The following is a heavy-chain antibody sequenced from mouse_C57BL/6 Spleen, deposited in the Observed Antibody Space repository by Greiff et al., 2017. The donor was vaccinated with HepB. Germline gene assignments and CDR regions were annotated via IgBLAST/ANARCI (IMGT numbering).Heavy chain of an antibody. V-gene: IGHV1-55*01. J-gene: IGHJ1*03. CDR2: IYPGSGST. Sequence: VQLQQPGAELVKPGASVKMSCKASGYTFTSYWITWVKQRPGQGLEWIGDIYPGSGSTNYNEKFKSKATLTVDTSSSTAYMQLSSLTSEDSAVYYCARGDYGSSDGWYFDGWGTGTPVTVSS. CDR1: GYTFTSYW. D-gene: IGHD1-1*01. CDR3: ARGDYGSSDGWYFDG.